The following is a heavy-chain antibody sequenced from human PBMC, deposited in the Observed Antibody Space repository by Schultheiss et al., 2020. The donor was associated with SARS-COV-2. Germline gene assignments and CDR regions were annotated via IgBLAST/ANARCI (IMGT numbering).Heavy chain of an antibody. CDR1: GFTFSNAW. D-gene: IGHD4-17*01. CDR3: ARMGYGDYEYYFDY. CDR2: ISYDGSNK. Sequence: GGSLRLSCAASGFTFSNAWMNWVRQAPGKGLEWVAVISYDGSNKYYADSVKGRFTISRDNSKNTLYLQMNSLRAEDTAVYYCARMGYGDYEYYFDYWGQGTLVTVSS. J-gene: IGHJ4*02. V-gene: IGHV3-30-3*01.